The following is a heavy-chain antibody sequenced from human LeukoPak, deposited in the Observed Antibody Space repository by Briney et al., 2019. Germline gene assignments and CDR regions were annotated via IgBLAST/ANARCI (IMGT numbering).Heavy chain of an antibody. Sequence: ASVKVSCKASVGTFSSYAISWVRQAPGQGLEWMGGIIPIFGTANYAQKFQGRVTITADESTSTAYTELRSLRSEDTAVYYCARVSVQLERREDYYYYMDVWGKGTTVTVSS. CDR3: ARVSVQLERREDYYYYMDV. CDR2: IIPIFGTA. CDR1: VGTFSSYA. V-gene: IGHV1-69*13. D-gene: IGHD1-1*01. J-gene: IGHJ6*03.